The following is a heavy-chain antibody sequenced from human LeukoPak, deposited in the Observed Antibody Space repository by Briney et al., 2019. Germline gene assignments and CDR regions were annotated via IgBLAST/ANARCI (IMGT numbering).Heavy chain of an antibody. CDR1: GFTFSSYS. V-gene: IGHV3-7*03. CDR3: ARQGYSSSFPSGY. CDR2: IKQDGSEK. D-gene: IGHD6-13*01. Sequence: GGSLRLSCAASGFTFSSYSMNWVRQAPGKGLEWVANIKQDGSEKYYVDSVKGRFTISRDNAKNSLYLQMNSLRAEDTAVYYCARQGYSSSFPSGYWGQGTLVTVSS. J-gene: IGHJ4*02.